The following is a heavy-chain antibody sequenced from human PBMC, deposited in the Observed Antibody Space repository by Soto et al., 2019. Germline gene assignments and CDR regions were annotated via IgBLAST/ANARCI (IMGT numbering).Heavy chain of an antibody. V-gene: IGHV4-4*02. CDR1: GGSITSDDNW. CDR3: ARARRWFDP. CDR2: IYHSGST. J-gene: IGHJ5*02. Sequence: PSEMLSLTCAVSGGSITSDDNWWSWVRQPPGKGLEWIGEIYHSGSTNYNPSLNSRVTISVDTSKNQFSLKLSSVTAADTAVYYCARARRWFDPWGQGTLVTVSS.